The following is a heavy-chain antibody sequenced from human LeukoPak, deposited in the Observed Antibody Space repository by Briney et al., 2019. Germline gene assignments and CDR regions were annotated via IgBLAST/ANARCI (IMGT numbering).Heavy chain of an antibody. V-gene: IGHV3-9*01. J-gene: IGHJ3*02. Sequence: PGGSLRLSCAASGFTFYEFAMRWVRRAPGEGLEWVSGISWNSGDVGYADSVKGRFTISRDNAQSSLYLHMNSLRAEDTALYYCTKEIGLTDEDDAFDIWGKGTMATASS. CDR3: TKEIGLTDEDDAFDI. CDR2: ISWNSGDV. D-gene: IGHD2/OR15-2a*01. CDR1: GFTFYEFA.